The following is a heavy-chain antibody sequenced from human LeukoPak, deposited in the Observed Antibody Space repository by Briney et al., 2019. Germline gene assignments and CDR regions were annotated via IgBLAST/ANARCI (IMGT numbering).Heavy chain of an antibody. CDR3: ARVSPGGNSDY. Sequence: SETLSLTCTVSGGSISSYYWSWIRQRAGKGLEWIGRIYSSGSTNYNPSLKSRVTMSVDMSRNQFSLKLSSVTAADTAVYYCARVSPGGNSDYLGQGTLVTVSS. V-gene: IGHV4-4*07. J-gene: IGHJ4*02. D-gene: IGHD4-23*01. CDR1: GGSISSYY. CDR2: IYSSGST.